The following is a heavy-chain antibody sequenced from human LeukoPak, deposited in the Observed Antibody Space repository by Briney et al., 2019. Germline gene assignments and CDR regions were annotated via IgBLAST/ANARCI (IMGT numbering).Heavy chain of an antibody. V-gene: IGHV1-69*13. J-gene: IGHJ4*02. CDR3: ARTGSYGSGSYSHY. Sequence: SVKVSCKASGGTFSSYAISWVRQAPGQGLEWMGGIIPIFGTANYAQKFQGRVTITADESTRTAYMELSSLRSEDTAVYYCARTGSYGSGSYSHYWGQGTLVTVSS. CDR2: IIPIFGTA. CDR1: GGTFSSYA. D-gene: IGHD3-10*01.